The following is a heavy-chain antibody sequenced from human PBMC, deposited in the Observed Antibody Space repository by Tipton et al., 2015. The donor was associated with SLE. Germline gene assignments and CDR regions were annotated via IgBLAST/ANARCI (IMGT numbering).Heavy chain of an antibody. CDR2: IAHSGNT. V-gene: IGHV4-39*01. Sequence: TLSLTCTVSGVSISSPPYNWVWFRQSPGKGLEWIGSIAHSGNTFYNPSLWSRVTMSADTSNNQFSLRLTSVSAADTALYYCARWYYPDYTHYYFDYWGQGSLVTVSS. J-gene: IGHJ4*02. CDR1: GVSISSPPYN. CDR3: ARWYYPDYTHYYFDY. D-gene: IGHD3-10*01.